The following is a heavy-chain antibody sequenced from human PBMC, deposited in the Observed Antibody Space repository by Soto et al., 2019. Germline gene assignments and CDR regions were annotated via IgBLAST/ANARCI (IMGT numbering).Heavy chain of an antibody. D-gene: IGHD3-9*01. CDR1: GGSISSGGYF. CDR2: IYYSGST. J-gene: IGHJ6*02. V-gene: IGHV4-31*03. CDR3: ARDRHYDILTGYYNYYYYYGMDV. Sequence: QVQLQESGPGLVKPSQTLSLTCTVSGGSISSGGYFWSWMRQHPGKGLEWIGYIYYSGSTYYNPSLKSRVTISVDTSKNQFSLKLSSVTAADTAVYYCARDRHYDILTGYYNYYYYYGMDVWGQGTTVTVSS.